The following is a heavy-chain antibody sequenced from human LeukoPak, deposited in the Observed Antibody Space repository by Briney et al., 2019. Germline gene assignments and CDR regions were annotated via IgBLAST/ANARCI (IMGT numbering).Heavy chain of an antibody. V-gene: IGHV3-20*04. Sequence: SGGSLRLSCAASGFTFDDYGMSWVRQAPGKGLEWVSGTNWNGGSTGYADSVKGRFTISRDNAKNSLYLQMNSLRAEDTALYYCARDGXXXYDXXXDXWGQGTLVTVSS. J-gene: IGHJ4*02. D-gene: IGHD5-12*01. CDR2: TNWNGGST. CDR1: GFTFDDYG. CDR3: ARDGXXXYDXXXDX.